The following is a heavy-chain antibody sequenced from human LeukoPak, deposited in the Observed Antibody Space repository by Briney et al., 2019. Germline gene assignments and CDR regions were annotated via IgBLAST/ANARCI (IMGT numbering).Heavy chain of an antibody. J-gene: IGHJ4*02. D-gene: IGHD6-6*01. V-gene: IGHV3-21*01. CDR3: ARDRFTEYSSSAGDFDY. Sequence: GGSLRLSCAASGFTFSSYSMNWVRQAPGKGLEWVSSISSSSSYIYYADSVKGRFTISRDNAKNSLYLQMNSLRAEDTAVYYCARDRFTEYSSSAGDFDYWGQGTLVTVSS. CDR1: GFTFSSYS. CDR2: ISSSSSYI.